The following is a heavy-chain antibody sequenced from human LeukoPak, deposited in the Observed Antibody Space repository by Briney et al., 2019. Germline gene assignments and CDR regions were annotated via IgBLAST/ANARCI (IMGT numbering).Heavy chain of an antibody. D-gene: IGHD4-17*01. Sequence: LPGGSLRPSCAASGFTFSSYDMHWVRQATGKGLEWVSAIDTAGDTYYPGSVKGRFTISRENAKNSLYLQMNSLRAGDTAVYYCARGYYGDYTPSDAFDIWGQGTMVTVSS. CDR2: IDTAGDT. CDR1: GFTFSSYD. J-gene: IGHJ3*02. CDR3: ARGYYGDYTPSDAFDI. V-gene: IGHV3-13*01.